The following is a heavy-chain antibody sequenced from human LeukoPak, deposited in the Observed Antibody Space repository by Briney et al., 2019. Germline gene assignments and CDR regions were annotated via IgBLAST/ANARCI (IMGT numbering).Heavy chain of an antibody. CDR3: ARDRSQFIVVVPAASDAFDI. CDR1: GYTFTGYY. V-gene: IGHV1-2*02. Sequence: GASVKVSCKASGYTFTGYYMHWVRQAPGQGLEWMGWINPNSGGTNYAQKFQGRVTMTRDTSISTAYMELSRLRSDDTAVYYCARDRSQFIVVVPAASDAFDIWGQGTMVTVSS. CDR2: INPNSGGT. D-gene: IGHD2-2*01. J-gene: IGHJ3*02.